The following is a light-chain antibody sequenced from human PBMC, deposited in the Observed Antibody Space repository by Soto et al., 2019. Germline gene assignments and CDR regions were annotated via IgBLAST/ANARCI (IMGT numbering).Light chain of an antibody. CDR3: SSYTSSSTYV. V-gene: IGLV2-14*03. CDR2: DVS. J-gene: IGLJ1*01. CDR1: ISDVGGYNY. Sequence: QSALTQPASVSGSPGQSITISCTGTISDVGGYNYVSWYQQHPGKAPKLMIFDVSNRPSGVSNRFSGSKSGYTASLTISGLQAEAEADYYCSSYTSSSTYVFGTETKVTVL.